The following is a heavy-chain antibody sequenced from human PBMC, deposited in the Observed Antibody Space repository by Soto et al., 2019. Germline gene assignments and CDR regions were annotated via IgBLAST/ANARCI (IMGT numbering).Heavy chain of an antibody. CDR3: ARGSSGWYVFDY. CDR2: ISGSGGST. Sequence: PGGSLRLSCGASGFTFSTYAMSWVRQAPGKGLEWVSAISGSGGSTYHADSVKGRFTISRDNSKNTLYLQMNSLRAEDTAVYYCARGSSGWYVFDYWGQGTLVTVSS. CDR1: GFTFSTYA. J-gene: IGHJ4*02. D-gene: IGHD6-19*01. V-gene: IGHV3-23*01.